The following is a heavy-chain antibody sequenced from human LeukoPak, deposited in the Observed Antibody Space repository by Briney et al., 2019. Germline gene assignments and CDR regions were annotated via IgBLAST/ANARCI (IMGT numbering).Heavy chain of an antibody. CDR3: ARDQNYYGSGSYYHYYYYMDV. D-gene: IGHD3-10*01. CDR1: SGSLNRYY. Sequence: SETLSLTYTVSSGSLNRYYWSWIRQPAGKGLEGIGRIYTSGRTNYNPSLKSPVTMSVDTSKNQFSLKLSSVTAADTAVYYCARDQNYYGSGSYYHYYYYMDVWGKGTTVTVSS. CDR2: IYTSGRT. J-gene: IGHJ6*03. V-gene: IGHV4-4*07.